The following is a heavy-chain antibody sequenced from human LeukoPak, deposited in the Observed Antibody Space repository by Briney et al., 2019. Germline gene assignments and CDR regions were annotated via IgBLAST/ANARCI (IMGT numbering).Heavy chain of an antibody. Sequence: GASVKVSCKASGYTLSRYDLNWVRQATGQGLEWMGWMNPNSGSTGYAQRFEGRVTISSDTSINTAYLELSNLRSDDTAVYYCARSDRRVAARPADYWGQGTLVTVSS. J-gene: IGHJ4*02. V-gene: IGHV1-8*03. CDR2: MNPNSGST. D-gene: IGHD6-6*01. CDR3: ARSDRRVAARPADY. CDR1: GYTLSRYD.